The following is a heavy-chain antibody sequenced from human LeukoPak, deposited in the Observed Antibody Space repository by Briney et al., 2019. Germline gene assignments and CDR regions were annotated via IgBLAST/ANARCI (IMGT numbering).Heavy chain of an antibody. V-gene: IGHV1-18*01. Sequence: ASVEVSCKASGYTFTSYGISWVRQAPGQGLEWMGWISAYNGNTNYAQKLQGRVTMTTDTSTSTAYMELRSLRSDDTAVYYCARPYVGATGSYYFDYWGQGTLVTVSS. CDR1: GYTFTSYG. D-gene: IGHD1-26*01. CDR2: ISAYNGNT. J-gene: IGHJ4*02. CDR3: ARPYVGATGSYYFDY.